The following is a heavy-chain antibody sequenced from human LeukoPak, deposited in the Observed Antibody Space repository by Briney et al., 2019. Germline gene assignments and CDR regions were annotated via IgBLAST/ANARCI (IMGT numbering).Heavy chain of an antibody. CDR3: ARHLPMTSIRSGPYPIEV. D-gene: IGHD2/OR15-2a*01. V-gene: IGHV4-59*08. J-gene: IGHJ6*02. CDR1: GGSFSGYY. Sequence: PSETLSLTCAVYGGSFSGYYWSWLRQPPGKGLEWIGYIYYSGSTNYNPSLKSRVTISVDTSKNQFSLKLTSVTAADTAVYYCARHLPMTSIRSGPYPIEVWGQGTTVTVSS. CDR2: IYYSGST.